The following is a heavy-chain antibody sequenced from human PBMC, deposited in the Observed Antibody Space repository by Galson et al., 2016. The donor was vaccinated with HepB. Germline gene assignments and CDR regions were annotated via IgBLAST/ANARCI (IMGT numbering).Heavy chain of an antibody. CDR3: ARHYSSSERFDFDY. CDR1: GYSFTTYW. CDR2: IDPSDSQT. V-gene: IGHV5-10-1*01. D-gene: IGHD6-6*01. Sequence: SGAEVKKPGESLRISCHGSGYSFTTYWISWVRQMPGNGLEWMGRIDPSDSQTNYSPSFQGHVTISGDKSTRTAYLQWSSLKASDTAIYYCARHYSSSERFDFDYWGQGTLITVSS. J-gene: IGHJ4*02.